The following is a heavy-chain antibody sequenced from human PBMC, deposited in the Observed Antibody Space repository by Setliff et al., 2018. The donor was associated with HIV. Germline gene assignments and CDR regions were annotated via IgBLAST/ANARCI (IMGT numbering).Heavy chain of an antibody. V-gene: IGHV4-38-2*01. CDR2: IYYSGST. D-gene: IGHD3-22*01. CDR3: ARYYDSSGYYDY. CDR1: GYSLTSGYY. J-gene: IGHJ4*02. Sequence: PSETLSLTCGVSGYSLTSGYYWGWIRQPPGKGLEWLGSIYYSGSTNYNPSLKSRVTISVDTSKNQFSLKLRSVTAADTAVYYCARYYDSSGYYDYWGQGTLVTVSS.